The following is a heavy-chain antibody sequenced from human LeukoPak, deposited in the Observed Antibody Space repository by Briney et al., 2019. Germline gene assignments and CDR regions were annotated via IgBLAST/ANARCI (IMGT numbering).Heavy chain of an antibody. V-gene: IGHV3-21*04. D-gene: IGHD2-21*01. Sequence: GGSLRLSCAASGFTFSSYSMNWVRQAPGKGLEWVSSISSSSSYIYYADSVKGRFTISRDNSKSTLHLQMNSLRAEDTALYYCAKRSIAFDYWGQGTLVTVSS. CDR3: AKRSIAFDY. J-gene: IGHJ4*02. CDR1: GFTFSSYS. CDR2: ISSSSSYI.